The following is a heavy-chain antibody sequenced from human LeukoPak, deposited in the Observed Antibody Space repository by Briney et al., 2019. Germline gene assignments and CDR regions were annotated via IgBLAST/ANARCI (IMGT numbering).Heavy chain of an antibody. CDR3: AKEVEMATITGAFDI. CDR2: INSDGSWT. J-gene: IGHJ3*02. Sequence: GGSLRLSCAASGTYWMHWVRQAPGKGLVWVSHINSDGSWTGYADSVKGRFTISKDNAKNTVSLQMNSLRAEDTAVYYCAKEVEMATITGAFDIWGQGTMVTVSS. V-gene: IGHV3-74*01. CDR1: GTYW. D-gene: IGHD5-24*01.